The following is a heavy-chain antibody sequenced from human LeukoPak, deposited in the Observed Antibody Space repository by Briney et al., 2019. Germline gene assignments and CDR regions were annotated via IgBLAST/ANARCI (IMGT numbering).Heavy chain of an antibody. CDR1: GYTLTELS. CDR2: FDPEDGET. Sequence: GASVKVSCKVSGYTLTELSMHWVRQAPGKGLEWMGGFDPEDGETIYAQRFQGRVTMTKDTSTDTAYMELSSLRSEDTAVYYCATAEKRDYYDPLDYWGQGTLVTVSS. V-gene: IGHV1-24*01. CDR3: ATAEKRDYYDPLDY. J-gene: IGHJ4*02. D-gene: IGHD3-22*01.